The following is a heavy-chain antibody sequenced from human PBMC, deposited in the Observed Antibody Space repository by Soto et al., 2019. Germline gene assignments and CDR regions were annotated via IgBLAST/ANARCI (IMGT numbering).Heavy chain of an antibody. CDR2: IYSGGST. J-gene: IGHJ4*02. CDR3: AAIWFGLGNDY. Sequence: GGSLRLSCAASGFTVSSNYMSWVRQAPGKGLEWVSVIYSGGSTYYADSVKGRFTISRHSSKNTLYLQMNSLRAEDTAVYYCAAIWFGLGNDYWGQGTLVTVSS. D-gene: IGHD3-10*01. V-gene: IGHV3-53*04. CDR1: GFTVSSNY.